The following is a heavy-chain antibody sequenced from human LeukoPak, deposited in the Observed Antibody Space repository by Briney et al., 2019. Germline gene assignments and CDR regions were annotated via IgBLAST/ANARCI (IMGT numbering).Heavy chain of an antibody. J-gene: IGHJ4*02. CDR3: ARDSPHGGEFDY. V-gene: IGHV1-2*02. D-gene: IGHD3-10*01. CDR1: GHTFNAYY. Sequence: ASVKVSCKASGHTFNAYYMHWVRQAPGQGLEWMGWINPDSGGTNYAQKFQGRVTMTRDTSISTAYMELSRLRSDDTAVYYCARDSPHGGEFDYWGQGTLVTVSS. CDR2: INPDSGGT.